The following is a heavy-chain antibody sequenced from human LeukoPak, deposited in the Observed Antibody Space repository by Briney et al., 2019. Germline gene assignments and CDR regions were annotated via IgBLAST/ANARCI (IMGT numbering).Heavy chain of an antibody. Sequence: ASVKVSCKASGYTFTSYDINWVRQATGQGLEWMGWMNPNSGNTGYARKFQGRVTMTRNTSISTAYMELSSLRSEDTAVYYCARGRRTYYDCWSGYRNWFDPWGQGTLVTVSS. CDR1: GYTFTSYD. V-gene: IGHV1-8*01. J-gene: IGHJ5*02. CDR3: ARGRRTYYDCWSGYRNWFDP. CDR2: MNPNSGNT. D-gene: IGHD3-3*01.